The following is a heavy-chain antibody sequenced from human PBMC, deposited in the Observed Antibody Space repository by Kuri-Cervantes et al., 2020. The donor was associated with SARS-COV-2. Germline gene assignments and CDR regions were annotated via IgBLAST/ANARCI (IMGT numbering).Heavy chain of an antibody. CDR3: TTDLPITIFGVVYYYYYMDV. Sequence: GESLKISCAASGFTFSNAWMSWVRQAPGKGLEWVGRIKSKTDGGTTDYAAPVKGRFTISRDDSKNTLYLRMNSLKTEDTAVCYCTTDLPITIFGVVYYYYYMDVWGKGTTVTVSS. J-gene: IGHJ6*03. CDR2: IKSKTDGGTT. CDR1: GFTFSNAW. V-gene: IGHV3-15*01. D-gene: IGHD3-3*01.